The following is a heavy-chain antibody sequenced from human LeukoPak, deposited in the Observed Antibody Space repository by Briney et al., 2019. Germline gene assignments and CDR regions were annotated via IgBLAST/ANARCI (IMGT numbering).Heavy chain of an antibody. Sequence: ASVKVSYKASGYTFTSYDINWVRQATGQGLEWMGWMNPNSGNTDYAQKFQGRLTITRNTSISTAYMELSSLRSEDTAVYYCARDSSGWYHWFDPWGQGTLVTVSS. CDR2: MNPNSGNT. CDR1: GYTFTSYD. J-gene: IGHJ5*02. D-gene: IGHD6-19*01. V-gene: IGHV1-8*01. CDR3: ARDSSGWYHWFDP.